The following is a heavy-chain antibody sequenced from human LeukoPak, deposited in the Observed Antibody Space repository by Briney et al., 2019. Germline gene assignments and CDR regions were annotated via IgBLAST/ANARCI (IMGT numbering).Heavy chain of an antibody. Sequence: PSQTLSLTCTVSGGSISSGGYYWSWIRQHPGKGLEWIGYIYYSGSTNHNPSLKSRVTISVDTSKNQFSLKLSSVTAADTAVYYCARHHPLQGHDAFDIWGQGTMVTVSS. CDR2: IYYSGST. D-gene: IGHD4-11*01. V-gene: IGHV4-61*08. CDR1: GGSISSGGYY. J-gene: IGHJ3*02. CDR3: ARHHPLQGHDAFDI.